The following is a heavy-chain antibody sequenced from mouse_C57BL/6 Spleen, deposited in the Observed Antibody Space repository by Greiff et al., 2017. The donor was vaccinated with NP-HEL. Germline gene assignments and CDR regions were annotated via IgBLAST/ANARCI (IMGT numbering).Heavy chain of an antibody. CDR1: GYTFTSYW. CDR2: IYPGNSDT. J-gene: IGHJ4*01. D-gene: IGHD2-4*01. CDR3: TKGTYYDYDGYYYAMDY. Sequence: EVQLQQSGTVLARPGASVKMSCKTSGYTFTSYWMHWVKQRPGQGLEWIGAIYPGNSDTSYNQKFKGKAKLTAVTSASTAYMELSSLTNEDSAVYYCTKGTYYDYDGYYYAMDYWGQGTSVTVSS. V-gene: IGHV1-5*01.